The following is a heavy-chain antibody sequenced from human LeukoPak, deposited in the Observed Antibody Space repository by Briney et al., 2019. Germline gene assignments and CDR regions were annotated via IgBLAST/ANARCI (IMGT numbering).Heavy chain of an antibody. V-gene: IGHV2-5*01. D-gene: IGHD6-13*01. CDR1: GFSLSTSGVG. CDR2: IYWSDDK. CDR3: AHHSSSWYSSGTQDRDY. Sequence: SGPTLVNPTQTLTLTCTFSGFSLSTSGVGVGWIRQPPGKALEWLALIYWSDDKRYSPSLKSRLTITKDTSKNQVVLTMTNMDPVDTATYYCAHHSSSWYSSGTQDRDYWGQGTLVTVSS. J-gene: IGHJ4*02.